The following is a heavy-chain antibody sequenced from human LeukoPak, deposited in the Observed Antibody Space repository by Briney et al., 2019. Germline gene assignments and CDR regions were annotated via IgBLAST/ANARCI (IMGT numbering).Heavy chain of an antibody. J-gene: IGHJ4*02. CDR2: IYSGGST. CDR3: ARGPYDSSGYYRY. CDR1: GFTVSSNY. Sequence: GGSLRLSCAASGFTVSSNYMSWVRQAPGKGLEWVSVIYSGGSTYYADSVKGRFTISRDNSKNTLYLQMNSLRAEDTAVYYCARGPYDSSGYYRYWGQGTLVTVSS. V-gene: IGHV3-53*01. D-gene: IGHD3-22*01.